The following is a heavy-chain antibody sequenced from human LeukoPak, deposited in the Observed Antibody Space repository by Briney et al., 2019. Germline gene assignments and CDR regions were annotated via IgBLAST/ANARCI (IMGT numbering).Heavy chain of an antibody. CDR1: GYTFTSYD. CDR2: MNPNSGNT. Sequence: GASVKVSCKASGYTFTSYDINWVRQGTGQGLEWMGWMNPNSGNTGYAQKIQGRVTMTRNTSISTAYMELSSLRSEDTAVYYCARGIRCTNGVCYFDYWAQGTLVTVSS. CDR3: ARGIRCTNGVCYFDY. V-gene: IGHV1-8*01. J-gene: IGHJ4*02. D-gene: IGHD2-8*01.